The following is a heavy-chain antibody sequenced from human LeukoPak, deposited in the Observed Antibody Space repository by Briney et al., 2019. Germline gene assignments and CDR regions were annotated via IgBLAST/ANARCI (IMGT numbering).Heavy chain of an antibody. Sequence: GGSLRLSCAASGFTFSSYAMHWVRQAPGKGLEYVSAISSNGGSTYYANSVKGRFTISRDNSKNTLYLQMGSLRAEDVAVYYCAAYCSSTSCDFDYWGQGTLVTVSS. CDR3: AAYCSSTSCDFDY. CDR1: GFTFSSYA. V-gene: IGHV3-64*01. J-gene: IGHJ4*02. D-gene: IGHD2-2*01. CDR2: ISSNGGST.